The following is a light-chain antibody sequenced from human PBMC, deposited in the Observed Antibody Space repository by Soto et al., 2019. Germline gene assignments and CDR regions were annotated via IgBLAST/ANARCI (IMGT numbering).Light chain of an antibody. CDR1: QSISGS. V-gene: IGKV1-5*03. Sequence: GDRVTITCRASQSISGSVAWYQQKPGKAPKLLLYEASNLKSGVPSRFSGSGSGTEYTLTISSLRPDDSSSYYCQQYNGYWTFGQGTRVEIK. CDR3: QQYNGYWT. CDR2: EAS. J-gene: IGKJ1*01.